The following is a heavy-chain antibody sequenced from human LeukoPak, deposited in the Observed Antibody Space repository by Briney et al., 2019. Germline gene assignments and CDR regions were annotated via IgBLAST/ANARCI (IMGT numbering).Heavy chain of an antibody. Sequence: ASVKVSCKASGYTFTSYYMHWVRQATGQGLEWMGIVNPSGGSTSYGQKFQGRVTMTRDTSTSTVYMELSSLRSEDTAVYYCARGVTDYDILTGYYHWGQGTLVTVSS. V-gene: IGHV1-46*01. CDR2: VNPSGGST. CDR3: ARGVTDYDILTGYYH. D-gene: IGHD3-9*01. CDR1: GYTFTSYY. J-gene: IGHJ4*02.